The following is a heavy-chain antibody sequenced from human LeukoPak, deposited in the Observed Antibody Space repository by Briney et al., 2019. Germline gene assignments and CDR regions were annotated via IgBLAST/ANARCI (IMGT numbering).Heavy chain of an antibody. D-gene: IGHD1-26*01. J-gene: IGHJ6*02. CDR3: AGKLVGATFRGDYGMDV. CDR1: GGSISSGGYY. Sequence: SETLSLTCTVSGGSISSGGYYWSWIRQRPGKGLEWIGYIYYSGSTDYNPSLKSRVTISVDTSKSQFSLKLTSVTAADTAVYYCAGKLVGATFRGDYGMDVWGQGTTVTVSS. V-gene: IGHV4-61*08. CDR2: IYYSGST.